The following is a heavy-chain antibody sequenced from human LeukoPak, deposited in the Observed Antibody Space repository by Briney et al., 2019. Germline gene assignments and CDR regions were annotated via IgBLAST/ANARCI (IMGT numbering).Heavy chain of an antibody. V-gene: IGHV1-18*01. CDR1: GYTFSNYG. J-gene: IGHJ3*02. CDR2: ISPSNGNT. D-gene: IGHD4-23*01. CDR3: ARGGLGRMTTVVLVAFDM. Sequence: ASVKVSCKASGYTFSNYGISWVRQAPGQGREWMGWISPSNGNTNYAQKLQGRVTMTTATSTTTAYIELRSLRSDDTAVYHCARGGLGRMTTVVLVAFDMWGEGTMVTVS.